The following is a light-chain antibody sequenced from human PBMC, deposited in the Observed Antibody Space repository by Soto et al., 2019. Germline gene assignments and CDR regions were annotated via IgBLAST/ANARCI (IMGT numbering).Light chain of an antibody. Sequence: DIQMTQSPSSLSASVGDRVTITCRASQSISSYLNWYQQKPGKAPKLLIYAASSLQSGVPSRFSGSGSGTDFPLTISSLQPEDFATYYCQKSYSPGFTFGPGTKVDIK. V-gene: IGKV1-39*01. CDR1: QSISSY. CDR2: AAS. J-gene: IGKJ3*01. CDR3: QKSYSPGFT.